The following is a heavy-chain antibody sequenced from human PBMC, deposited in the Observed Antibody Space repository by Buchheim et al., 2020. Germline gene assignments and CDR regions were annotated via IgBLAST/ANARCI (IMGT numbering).Heavy chain of an antibody. CDR3: ASGLERITMVRGVLFDY. J-gene: IGHJ4*02. CDR1: GFTFSSYE. V-gene: IGHV3-48*03. D-gene: IGHD3-10*01. CDR2: ISSSGSTI. Sequence: EVQLVESGGGLVQPGGSLRLSCAASGFTFSSYEMNWVRQAPGKGLEWVSYISSSGSTIYYADSVKGRFTISRDNAKNSLYLQMNSLRAEDTAVYYCASGLERITMVRGVLFDYWGQGTL.